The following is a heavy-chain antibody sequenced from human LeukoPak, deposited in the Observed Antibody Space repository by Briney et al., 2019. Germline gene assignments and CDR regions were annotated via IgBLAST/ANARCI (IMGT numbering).Heavy chain of an antibody. Sequence: PSETLSLTCAVYGGSFSGYYWNWIRQPPGKGLEWIGEINHSGSTNYNPSLKSRVTISVDTSKNQFSLKLSSVTAADTAVYYCARDYATDWFDPWGQGTLVTVSS. CDR2: INHSGST. CDR3: ARDYATDWFDP. J-gene: IGHJ5*02. CDR1: GGSFSGYY. D-gene: IGHD4-17*01. V-gene: IGHV4-34*01.